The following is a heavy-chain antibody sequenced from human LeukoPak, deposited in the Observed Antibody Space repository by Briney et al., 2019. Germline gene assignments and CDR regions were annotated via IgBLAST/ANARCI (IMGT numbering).Heavy chain of an antibody. J-gene: IGHJ6*02. CDR1: GFTFSSYG. CDR2: ISYDGSNK. CDR3: RRGTGRLAQEAYYGMDV. Sequence: GRSLRLSCAASGFTFSSYGMHWVRQAPGKGLEWVAVISYDGSNKYYADSVKGRFTISRDNSKNTLYLQMNSLRAEDTAVYYCRRGTGRLAQEAYYGMDVWGQGTTVTVSS. V-gene: IGHV3-30*03. D-gene: IGHD1-14*01.